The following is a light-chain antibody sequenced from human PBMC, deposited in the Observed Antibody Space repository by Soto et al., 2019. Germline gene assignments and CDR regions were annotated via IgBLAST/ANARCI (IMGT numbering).Light chain of an antibody. CDR1: SSDVGSYNL. J-gene: IGLJ1*01. CDR3: CSYAGSNYV. V-gene: IGLV2-23*02. Sequence: QSALTQPASVSGSPGQSITISCTGTSSDVGSYNLVSWYQHHPAKAPKLMIYEVSKRPSGVSNRFSGSKSGNTASLTISGLQADDEAYDYCCSYAGSNYVFGTGTKLTVL. CDR2: EVS.